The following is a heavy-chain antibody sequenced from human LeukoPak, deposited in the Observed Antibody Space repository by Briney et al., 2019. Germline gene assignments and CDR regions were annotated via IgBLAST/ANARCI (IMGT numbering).Heavy chain of an antibody. CDR1: GGSISSGDYY. CDR2: IYYSGST. V-gene: IGHV4-30-4*08. Sequence: SETLSLTCTVSGGSISSGDYYWSWIRQPPGKGLEWIRYIYYSGSTYYNPSLKSRVTISVDTSKNQFSLKLSSVTAADTAVYYCARDSPYSGSYYFDYWGQGTLVTVSS. J-gene: IGHJ4*02. CDR3: ARDSPYSGSYYFDY. D-gene: IGHD1-26*01.